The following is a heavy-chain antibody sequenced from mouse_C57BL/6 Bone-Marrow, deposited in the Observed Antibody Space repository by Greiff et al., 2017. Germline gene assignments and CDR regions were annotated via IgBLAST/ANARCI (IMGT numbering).Heavy chain of an antibody. CDR2: IYPGDGDT. CDR3: ARTGGLRRAMDY. V-gene: IGHV1-82*01. D-gene: IGHD2-4*01. Sequence: VQRVESGPELVKPGASVKISCKASGYAFSSSWMNWVKQRPGKGLEWIGRIYPGDGDTNYNGKFKGKDTLTADKSSSTAYMQLSSLTSEDSAVYFCARTGGLRRAMDYWGQGTSVTVSS. CDR1: GYAFSSSW. J-gene: IGHJ4*01.